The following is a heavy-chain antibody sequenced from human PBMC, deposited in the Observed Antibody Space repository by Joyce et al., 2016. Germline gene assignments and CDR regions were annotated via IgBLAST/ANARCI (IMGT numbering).Heavy chain of an antibody. Sequence: QVQLQESGPGLVKPSETLSLTCTVSGGSISSGGYYWRWILQPAGKGLELIGRIYAIGRTNYNPALKTRVTISVDTSKNQVSLKLSSVTAADTAVYFCARGGPVAQSLWLEYYWGQGTQVTVSS. CDR1: GGSISSGGYY. J-gene: IGHJ4*02. D-gene: IGHD2-2*01. V-gene: IGHV4-61*02. CDR3: ARGGPVAQSLWLEYY. CDR2: IYAIGRT.